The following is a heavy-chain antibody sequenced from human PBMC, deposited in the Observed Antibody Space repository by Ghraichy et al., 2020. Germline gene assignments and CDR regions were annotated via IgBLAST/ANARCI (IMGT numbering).Heavy chain of an antibody. J-gene: IGHJ4*02. CDR1: GFTFATYA. D-gene: IGHD3-22*01. Sequence: GESLNISRAASGFTFATYAMSWVRQAPGKGLEWVSTFIGSGTRTYYPDSVKGRFTISRDNSKNMLYLQMNSLRAEDTAVYYCARLIFGSSGYYIDYWGQGTLVTVSS. V-gene: IGHV3-23*01. CDR3: ARLIFGSSGYYIDY. CDR2: FIGSGTRT.